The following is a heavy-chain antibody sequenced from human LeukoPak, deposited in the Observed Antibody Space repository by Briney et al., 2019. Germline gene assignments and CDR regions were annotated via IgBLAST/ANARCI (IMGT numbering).Heavy chain of an antibody. CDR1: GGSISSYY. J-gene: IGHJ4*02. CDR3: ARSNPYYYGSGSYFHY. D-gene: IGHD3-10*01. CDR2: INHSGST. Sequence: SETLSLTCTVSGGSISSYYWSWIRQPPGKGLEWIGEINHSGSTNYNPSLKSRVTISVDTSKNQFSLKLSSVTAADTAVYYCARSNPYYYGSGSYFHYWGQGTLVTVSS. V-gene: IGHV4-34*01.